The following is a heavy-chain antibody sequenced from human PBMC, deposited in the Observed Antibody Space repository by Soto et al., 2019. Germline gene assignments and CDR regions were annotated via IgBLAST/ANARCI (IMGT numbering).Heavy chain of an antibody. CDR1: GYTFTSYG. V-gene: IGHV1-18*01. CDR2: ISAYNGNT. CDR3: ARSRSYGPHGSQRLLDD. Sequence: ASVKVSCKASGYTFTSYGISWVRQAPGQGLEWMGWISAYNGNTNYAQKLQGRVTMTTDTSTSTAYMELRSLRSDDTAVYYCARSRSYGPHGSQRLLDDWGQGTLVTVSS. D-gene: IGHD5-18*01. J-gene: IGHJ4*02.